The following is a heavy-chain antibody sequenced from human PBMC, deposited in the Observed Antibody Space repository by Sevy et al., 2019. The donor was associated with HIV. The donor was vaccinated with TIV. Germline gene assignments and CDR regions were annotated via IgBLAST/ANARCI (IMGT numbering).Heavy chain of an antibody. D-gene: IGHD2-15*01. CDR2: IYYSGST. CDR3: ARDSVCSGGSCYSDY. Sequence: SETLSLTCTVSGGSISSYYWSWIRQPPGKGLEWIGYIYYSGSTNYNPSLKSLVTISVDTSKNQFSLKLSSVTAADTAVYYCARDSVCSGGSCYSDYWGQGTLVTVSS. CDR1: GGSISSYY. V-gene: IGHV4-59*01. J-gene: IGHJ4*02.